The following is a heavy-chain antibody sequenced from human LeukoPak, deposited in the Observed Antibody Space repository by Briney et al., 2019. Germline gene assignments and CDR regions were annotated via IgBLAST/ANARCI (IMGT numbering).Heavy chain of an antibody. CDR3: AKGEGFGESPLDY. CDR2: TSGSGGTI. CDR1: GFTFRNRW. D-gene: IGHD3-10*01. V-gene: IGHV3-23*01. Sequence: GGSLRLSCEGSGFTFRNRWATWVRQAPGKGLEWVSGTSGSGGTIYYEDSVKGRFIVSRDNSKKTLYLQMNSLRADDTAVYYCAKGEGFGESPLDYWGQGTLVTVSS. J-gene: IGHJ4*02.